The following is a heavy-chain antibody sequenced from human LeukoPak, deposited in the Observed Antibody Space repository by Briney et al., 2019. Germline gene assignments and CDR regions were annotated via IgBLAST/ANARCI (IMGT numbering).Heavy chain of an antibody. J-gene: IGHJ4*02. D-gene: IGHD5-24*01. CDR2: IYHSGST. V-gene: IGHV4-38-2*01. CDR3: ARFSDGYSLGGYYFDY. CDR1: GYSISSGYY. Sequence: SETLSLTCGVSGYSISSGYYWGWIRPPPGKGLEWIGSIYHSGSTYYNPSLKSRVTISVDTSKNQFSLKLSSVTAADTAVYYCARFSDGYSLGGYYFDYWGQGTLVTVSS.